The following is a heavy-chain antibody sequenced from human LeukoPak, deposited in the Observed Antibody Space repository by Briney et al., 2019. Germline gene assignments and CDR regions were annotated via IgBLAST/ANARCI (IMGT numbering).Heavy chain of an antibody. CDR1: GGSISSYY. V-gene: IGHV4-59*01. D-gene: IGHD6-19*01. J-gene: IGHJ5*02. CDR2: IYYSGST. Sequence: SETLSLTCTVSGGSISSYYWSWIRQPPRKGLEWIGYIYYSGSTNYNPSLKSRVTISVDTSKNQFSLKLSSVTAADTAVYYCARGGSSGWYPGGFDPWGQGTLVTVSS. CDR3: ARGGSSGWYPGGFDP.